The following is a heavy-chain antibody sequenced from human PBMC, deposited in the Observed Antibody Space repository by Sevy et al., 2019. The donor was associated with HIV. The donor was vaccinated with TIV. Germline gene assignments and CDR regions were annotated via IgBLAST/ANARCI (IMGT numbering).Heavy chain of an antibody. D-gene: IGHD6-13*01. J-gene: IGHJ4*02. V-gene: IGHV3-7*01. CDR3: ARVTGIAAAFDY. CDR1: GFTFSSYW. Sequence: GGSLRLSCAASGFTFSSYWMSWVRQVPGKGLEWVANIRQDGSEKYYVDSVKGRFTISRDNVKNSIHLQMNGLRAEDTAIYYCARVTGIAAAFDYWGQGTLVTVSS. CDR2: IRQDGSEK.